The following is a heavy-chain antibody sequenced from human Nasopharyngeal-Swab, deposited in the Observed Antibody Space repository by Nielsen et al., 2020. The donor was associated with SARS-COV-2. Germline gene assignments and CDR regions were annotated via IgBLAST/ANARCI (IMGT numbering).Heavy chain of an antibody. CDR3: ARVKVRRSGWFLVDYYYMDV. J-gene: IGHJ6*03. V-gene: IGHV1-8*01. D-gene: IGHD6-19*01. Sequence: WVRQAPGQGLEWMGWMNPNSGNTGYAQKFQGRVTMTRNTSISTAYMELSSLRSEDTALYYCARVKVRRSGWFLVDYYYMDVWGKGTTVTVSS. CDR2: MNPNSGNT.